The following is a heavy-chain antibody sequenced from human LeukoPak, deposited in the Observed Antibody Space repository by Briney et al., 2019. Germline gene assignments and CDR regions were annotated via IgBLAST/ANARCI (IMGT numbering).Heavy chain of an antibody. J-gene: IGHJ4*02. D-gene: IGHD1-26*01. CDR1: GFIFDDSA. V-gene: IGHV3-9*01. Sequence: GGSLRLSCAASGFIFDDSAMHWVRQAPGKGLEWVSGISWNSGSIGSADSVKGRFTISRDNAKNSLYLQMNRLRAEDTALYFCAKGCLGATASPHPLDYGGQGTLVTVSS. CDR2: ISWNSGSI. CDR3: AKGCLGATASPHPLDY.